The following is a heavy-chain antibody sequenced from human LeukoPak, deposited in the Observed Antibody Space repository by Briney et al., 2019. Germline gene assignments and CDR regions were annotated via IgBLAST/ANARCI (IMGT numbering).Heavy chain of an antibody. D-gene: IGHD4-23*01. V-gene: IGHV1-69*05. J-gene: IGHJ4*02. CDR2: IIPIFGTA. CDR3: ARTDMTTVVNYFDY. CDR1: GGTFSSYA. Sequence: ASVKVSCKASGGTFSSYAISWVRQAPGQGLEWMGGIIPIFGTANYAQKFQGRVTITTDESTSTAYMELSSLGSEDTAVYYCARTDMTTVVNYFDYWGQGTLVTVSS.